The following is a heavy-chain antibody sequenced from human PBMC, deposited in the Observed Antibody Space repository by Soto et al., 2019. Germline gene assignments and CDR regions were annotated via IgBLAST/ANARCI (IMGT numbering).Heavy chain of an antibody. V-gene: IGHV4-39*01. CDR2: IYYSGST. J-gene: IGHJ4*02. CDR3: ASHFSVDHFDD. Sequence: SETLSLTCTVSGGSISSSSYYWGWIRQPPGKGLEWIGSIYYSGSTYYNPSLKSRVTISVDTSKNQFSLKRSSVTAADTAVYYGASHFSVDHFDDWGQGALVTVSS. CDR1: GGSISSSSYY. D-gene: IGHD3-9*01.